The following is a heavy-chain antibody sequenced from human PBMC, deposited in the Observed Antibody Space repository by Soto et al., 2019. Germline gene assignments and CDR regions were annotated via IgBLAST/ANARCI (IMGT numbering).Heavy chain of an antibody. CDR2: ISAYNGKT. J-gene: IGHJ5*02. V-gene: IGHV1-18*01. Sequence: ASVKVYCKASGYTFTSYGISWVRQAPGQGLEWMGWISAYNGKTNYAQKHQGRLTMTTDTSTSTVYMELRSLTSDDTAVYYCARDTPHRRDSSEIDPWGQGTLVTVSS. CDR3: ARDTPHRRDSSEIDP. D-gene: IGHD3-22*01. CDR1: GYTFTSYG.